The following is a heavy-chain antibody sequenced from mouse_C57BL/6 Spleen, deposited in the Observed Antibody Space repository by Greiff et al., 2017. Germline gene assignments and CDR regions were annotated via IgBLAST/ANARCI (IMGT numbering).Heavy chain of an antibody. Sequence: EVQLQQSGPELVKPGDSVKISCKASGYSFTGYFMNWVMQSHGKSLEWIGRINPYNGDTFYNQKFKGKATLTVDKSSSTAHMELRSLTSEDSAVYYCARDIDYDRYFDVWGTGTTVTVSS. D-gene: IGHD2-4*01. CDR1: GYSFTGYF. CDR3: ARDIDYDRYFDV. J-gene: IGHJ1*03. V-gene: IGHV1-20*01. CDR2: INPYNGDT.